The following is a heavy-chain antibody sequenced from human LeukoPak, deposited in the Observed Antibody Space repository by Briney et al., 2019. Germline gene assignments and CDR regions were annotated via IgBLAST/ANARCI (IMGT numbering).Heavy chain of an antibody. Sequence: GGSLRLSCAASGFILSSYSMNWVRQAPGKGLEWVSSISASSSYIYYADAVKGRFTISRDNVKNSLFLQMNSLRDEDTAVYYCARENGYYDSSGYYIDYWGQGTLVTVSS. CDR1: GFILSSYS. CDR3: ARENGYYDSSGYYIDY. CDR2: ISASSSYI. J-gene: IGHJ4*02. D-gene: IGHD3-22*01. V-gene: IGHV3-21*01.